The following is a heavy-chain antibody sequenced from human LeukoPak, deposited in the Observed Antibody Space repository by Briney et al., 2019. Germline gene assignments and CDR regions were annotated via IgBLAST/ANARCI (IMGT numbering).Heavy chain of an antibody. CDR1: GFSFSSYA. J-gene: IGHJ4*02. D-gene: IGHD3-10*01. CDR3: ARDLGTVVPGVILNGLLDY. V-gene: IGHV3-30-3*01. CDR2: ISYDGSNK. Sequence: GGSLRLSCEASGFSFSSYAMHWVRQAPGKGLEWVAVISYDGSNKYYTDSVKGRFTISRDNSKNTLYLQMNSLRVGDAAVYYCARDLGTVVPGVILNGLLDYWGQGTLVTVSS.